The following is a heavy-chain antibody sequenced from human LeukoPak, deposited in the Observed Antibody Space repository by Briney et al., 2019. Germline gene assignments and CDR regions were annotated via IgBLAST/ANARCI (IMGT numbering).Heavy chain of an antibody. J-gene: IGHJ5*02. D-gene: IGHD3-10*01. Sequence: SVKVSCKASGGTFSSYAISWVRQAPGQGLEWMGGIIPIFGTANYAQKFQGRVTITADESTSTAYMELSSLRSVDTAVYYCARQYYYGSGTYSFDPWGQGTPVTVSS. CDR2: IIPIFGTA. CDR3: ARQYYYGSGTYSFDP. CDR1: GGTFSSYA. V-gene: IGHV1-69*13.